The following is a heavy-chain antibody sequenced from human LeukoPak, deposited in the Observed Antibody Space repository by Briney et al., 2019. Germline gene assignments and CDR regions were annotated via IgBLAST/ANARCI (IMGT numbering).Heavy chain of an antibody. CDR3: ARGGN. CDR1: GGSISSSSYY. J-gene: IGHJ4*02. V-gene: IGHV4-39*07. Sequence: PSGTLSLTCTVSGGSISSSSYYWGWIRQPPGKGLEWIGSIYYSRSTYYNPSLKSRVTISVDTSKNQFSLKLSSVTAADTAVYYCARGGNWGQGTLVTVSS. CDR2: IYYSRST.